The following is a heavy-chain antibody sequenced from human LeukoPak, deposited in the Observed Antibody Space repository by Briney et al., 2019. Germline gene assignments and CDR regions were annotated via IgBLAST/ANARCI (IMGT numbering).Heavy chain of an antibody. Sequence: PGGSLRLSCAASGFTFSDYTMNWVRQAPGKGLEWVSYISSSSSTIYYADPVKGRFTISRDNAKNSLYLQMNSLRDEDTAVYYCARPTHYYDSSGYLRTTRAFDIWGQGTMVTVSS. CDR2: ISSSSSTI. V-gene: IGHV3-48*02. J-gene: IGHJ3*02. D-gene: IGHD3-22*01. CDR3: ARPTHYYDSSGYLRTTRAFDI. CDR1: GFTFSDYT.